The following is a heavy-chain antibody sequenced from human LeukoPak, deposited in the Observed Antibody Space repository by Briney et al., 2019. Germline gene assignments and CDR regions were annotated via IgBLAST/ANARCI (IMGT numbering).Heavy chain of an antibody. V-gene: IGHV1-18*01. CDR3: ARIQSRIIAARPGNPAFDY. D-gene: IGHD6-6*01. CDR2: IITFNDNT. CDR1: GYTFTSYD. Sequence: DSVKVSCKASGYTFTSYDISWVRQAPGQGLEWMGWIITFNDNTHYAQKLQGRVTMTTDTSTSTVYMELKSLRSDDTAVYYCARIQSRIIAARPGNPAFDYWGRGTLVTVSA. J-gene: IGHJ4*02.